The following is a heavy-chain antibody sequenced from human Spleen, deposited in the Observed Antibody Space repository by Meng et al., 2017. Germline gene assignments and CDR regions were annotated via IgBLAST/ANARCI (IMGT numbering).Heavy chain of an antibody. CDR1: DYTLTSDG. CDR2: INIYNGIT. D-gene: IGHD2-21*01. CDR3: VRDENISLGKLFGDY. J-gene: IGHJ4*02. V-gene: IGHV1-18*04. Sequence: ASVKVSCKVSDYTLTSDGFSWVRQAPGQRLQWMGWINIYNGITNYGRNFQGRVTLTTDTSTSTGYMELRSLTSDDTAVYYCVRDENISLGKLFGDYWGQGTMVTVSS.